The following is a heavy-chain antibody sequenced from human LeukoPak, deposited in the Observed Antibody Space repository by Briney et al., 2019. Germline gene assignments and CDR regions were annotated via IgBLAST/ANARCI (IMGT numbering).Heavy chain of an antibody. D-gene: IGHD2-21*02. J-gene: IGHJ4*02. CDR2: INPNSGGT. V-gene: IGHV1-2*02. CDR3: ARDSREYCGGDCPFNY. CDR1: GYTFTGYY. Sequence: ASVKVSCKASGYTFTGYYMHWVRQAPGQGLEWVGWINPNSGGTNYAQKFQGRVTMTRDTSISTAYMELSRLRSDDTAVYYCARDSREYCGGDCPFNYWGQGTLVTVSS.